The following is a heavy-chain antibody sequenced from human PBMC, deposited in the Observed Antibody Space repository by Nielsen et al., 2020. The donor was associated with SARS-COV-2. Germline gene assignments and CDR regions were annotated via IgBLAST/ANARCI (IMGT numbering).Heavy chain of an antibody. Sequence: KVSCKGSGYSFTSYWISWVRQMPGKGLEWMGRIDPSDSYTNYSPSFQGHVTISADKSISTAYLQWSSLKASDTAMYYCARRDGSRSYNFDYWGQGTLVTVSS. J-gene: IGHJ4*02. V-gene: IGHV5-10-1*01. CDR2: IDPSDSYT. D-gene: IGHD3-10*01. CDR3: ARRDGSRSYNFDY. CDR1: GYSFTSYW.